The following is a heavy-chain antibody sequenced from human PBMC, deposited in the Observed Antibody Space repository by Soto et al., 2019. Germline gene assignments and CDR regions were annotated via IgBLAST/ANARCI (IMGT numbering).Heavy chain of an antibody. CDR2: ISAYNGNT. CDR1: GYTFSNYG. D-gene: IGHD5-12*01. Sequence: ASVKVSCKTSGYTFSNYGINWVRQAPGQGLEWMGWISAYNGNTNFAQKLQGRVSLTTDTSSTTAYMELRSLTSDDTAVYYCARDLVPGYTGFSDYWAQGTLVTVS. V-gene: IGHV1-18*01. CDR3: ARDLVPGYTGFSDY. J-gene: IGHJ4*02.